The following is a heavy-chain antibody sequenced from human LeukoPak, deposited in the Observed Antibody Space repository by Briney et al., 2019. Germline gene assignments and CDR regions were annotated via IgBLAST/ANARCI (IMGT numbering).Heavy chain of an antibody. D-gene: IGHD3-9*01. V-gene: IGHV1-69*13. Sequence: SVKVSCKASGGTFSSYAISWVRQAPGQGLEWMGGIIPIFGTANYAQKFQGRVTITADESTSTPYMELSSLRSEDTAVYYCARDTYDFLTGRYSGSGGDYWGQGTLVTVSS. J-gene: IGHJ4*02. CDR1: GGTFSSYA. CDR3: ARDTYDFLTGRYSGSGGDY. CDR2: IIPIFGTA.